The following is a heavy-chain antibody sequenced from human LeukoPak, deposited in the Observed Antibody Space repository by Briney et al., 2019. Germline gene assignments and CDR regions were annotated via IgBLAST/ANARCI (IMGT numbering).Heavy chain of an antibody. V-gene: IGHV3-21*01. J-gene: IGHJ4*02. CDR3: ARDRADPDYGDYVFDF. CDR1: GFTFSSYR. Sequence: GGSLRLSCAASGFTFSSYRMHWVRQAPGKGLEWVSSISSSSSYIYYADSVKGRFTISRDNAKNSLYLQMNSLRAEDTAVYYCARDRADPDYGDYVFDFWGQGTLVTVSS. D-gene: IGHD4-17*01. CDR2: ISSSSSYI.